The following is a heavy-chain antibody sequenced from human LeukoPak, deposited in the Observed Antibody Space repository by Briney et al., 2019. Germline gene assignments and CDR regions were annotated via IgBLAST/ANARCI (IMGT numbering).Heavy chain of an antibody. Sequence: PGGSLRLSCAASGFTFDDYAMHWVRHAPGKGLEWVSGISWNSGSIGYADSVEGRFTISRDNAKNSLYLQMNSLRAEDTALYYCAKDLNYYDSSGFEAWGQGTLVTVSS. CDR1: GFTFDDYA. D-gene: IGHD3-22*01. V-gene: IGHV3-9*01. CDR3: AKDLNYYDSSGFEA. CDR2: ISWNSGSI. J-gene: IGHJ5*02.